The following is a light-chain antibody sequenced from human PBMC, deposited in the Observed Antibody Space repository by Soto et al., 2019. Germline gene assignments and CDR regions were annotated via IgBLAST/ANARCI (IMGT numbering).Light chain of an antibody. V-gene: IGLV2-8*01. CDR3: CSYVGSYSYV. CDR2: EVS. J-gene: IGLJ1*01. Sequence: QSVLTQPPSASGSPGQSVTISRTGTSSDVGGYNYVSWYQQHPGKAPKLMIYEVSERPSGVPDRFSGSKSGNTASLTVSGLLAEDEADYYCCSYVGSYSYVFGTGTKVTVL. CDR1: SSDVGGYNY.